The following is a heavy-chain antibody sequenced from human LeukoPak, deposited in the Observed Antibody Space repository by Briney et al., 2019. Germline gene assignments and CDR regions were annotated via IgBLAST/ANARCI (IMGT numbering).Heavy chain of an antibody. Sequence: GGSLRLSCAASGFTFSSYAMSWVRQAPGKGLEWVSAISGSGGSTYYADSVKGRFTISRDNSRDTLYLQMNSLRAEDTAVYYRAKGYYDYVWGSYYFDYWGQGTLVTVSS. CDR3: AKGYYDYVWGSYYFDY. CDR1: GFTFSSYA. J-gene: IGHJ4*02. D-gene: IGHD3-16*01. CDR2: ISGSGGST. V-gene: IGHV3-23*01.